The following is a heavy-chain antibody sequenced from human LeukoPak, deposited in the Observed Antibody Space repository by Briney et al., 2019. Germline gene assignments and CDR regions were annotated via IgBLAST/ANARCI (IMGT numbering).Heavy chain of an antibody. CDR2: IIPIFGTA. V-gene: IGHV1-69*05. Sequence: GASVKVSCKASGYIFTSYYMHWVRQAPGQGLEWMGGIIPIFGTANYAQKFQGRVTITTDESTSTAYMELSSLRSEDTAVYYCASPPGSSINWGQGTLVTVSS. J-gene: IGHJ4*02. CDR1: GYIFTSYY. CDR3: ASPPGSSIN. D-gene: IGHD2-2*01.